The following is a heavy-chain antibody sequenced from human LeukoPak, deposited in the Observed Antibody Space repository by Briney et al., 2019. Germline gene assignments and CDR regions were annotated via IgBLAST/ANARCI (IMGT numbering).Heavy chain of an antibody. V-gene: IGHV3-23*01. Sequence: GGSLRLSCAASGFTFSRYAKSSVRQAPGKGLEWVSGISGSGGSTHYADSVKDRFTISRDNSKNTLYLQMNSLRAEDTAVYYCAKETVVVVAATPDAFNIWGQGTMVTVSS. D-gene: IGHD2-15*01. CDR2: ISGSGGST. CDR3: AKETVVVVAATPDAFNI. CDR1: GFTFSRYA. J-gene: IGHJ3*02.